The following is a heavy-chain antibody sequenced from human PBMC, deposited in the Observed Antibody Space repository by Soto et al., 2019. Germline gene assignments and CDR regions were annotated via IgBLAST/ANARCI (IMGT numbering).Heavy chain of an antibody. CDR1: GYTLTELS. V-gene: IGHV1-24*01. CDR2: FDPEDGET. Sequence: ASVKVSCKVSGYTLTELSMHWVRQAPGKGLEWMGGFDPEDGETIYAQKFQSRVTMTEDTSTDTAYMELSSLRSEDTAVYYCATLGVAVAGMNGYFDYWGQGTLVTVSS. J-gene: IGHJ4*02. CDR3: ATLGVAVAGMNGYFDY. D-gene: IGHD6-19*01.